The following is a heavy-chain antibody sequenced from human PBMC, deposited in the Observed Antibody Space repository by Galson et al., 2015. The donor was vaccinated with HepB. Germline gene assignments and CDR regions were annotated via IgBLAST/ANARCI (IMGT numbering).Heavy chain of an antibody. V-gene: IGHV4-61*02. CDR1: GGSISSGSYY. CDR3: ARDTLPCSSTSCYFDYYYGMDV. D-gene: IGHD2-2*01. Sequence: TLSLTCTVSGGSISSGSYYWSWIRQPAGEGLEWIGRIYTSGSTNYNPSLKSRVTISVDTSKNQFSLKLSSVTAADTAVYYCARDTLPCSSTSCYFDYYYGMDVWGQGTTVTVSS. CDR2: IYTSGST. J-gene: IGHJ6*02.